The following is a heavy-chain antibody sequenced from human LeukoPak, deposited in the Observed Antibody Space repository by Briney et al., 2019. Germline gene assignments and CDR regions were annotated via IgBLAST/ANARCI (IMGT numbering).Heavy chain of an antibody. CDR1: GGSISSYY. J-gene: IGHJ4*02. V-gene: IGHV4-59*01. Sequence: SETLSLTCTVSGGSISSYYWSWIRQPPGKGLEWIGYIYYSGSTNYNPSLKSRVTISVDTSKNQFSLKLSSVTAADTAVYYCARSDSSGWRQLDYWGQGTLVTVSS. CDR2: IYYSGST. CDR3: ARSDSSGWRQLDY. D-gene: IGHD6-19*01.